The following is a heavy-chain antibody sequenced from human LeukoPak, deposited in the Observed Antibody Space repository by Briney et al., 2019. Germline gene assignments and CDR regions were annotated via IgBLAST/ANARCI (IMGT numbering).Heavy chain of an antibody. CDR1: GGSISSYY. D-gene: IGHD4-17*01. CDR3: ARHDYGDYGIGYWFDP. CDR2: IYTSGST. Sequence: SETLSLTCTVSGGSISSYYWSWFRQPPGKGLEWIGYIYTSGSTNYNPSLKSRVTISVDTSKNQFSLKLSSVTAADTAVYYCARHDYGDYGIGYWFDPWGQGTLVTVSS. V-gene: IGHV4-4*09. J-gene: IGHJ5*02.